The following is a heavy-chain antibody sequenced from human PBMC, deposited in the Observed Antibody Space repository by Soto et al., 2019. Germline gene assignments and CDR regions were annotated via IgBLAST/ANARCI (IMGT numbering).Heavy chain of an antibody. CDR1: GFTFSSYA. CDR2: ISYDGSNK. J-gene: IGHJ4*02. V-gene: IGHV3-30-3*01. Sequence: QVQLVESGGGVVQPGRSLRLSCAASGFTFSSYAMHWVRQAPGKGLEWVAVISYDGSNKYYADSVKGRFTISRDNSKNTPYLQMNSRRAEDKAVYYCARDRAAVAGPIDYRGQGTLVTVSS. D-gene: IGHD6-19*01. CDR3: ARDRAAVAGPIDY.